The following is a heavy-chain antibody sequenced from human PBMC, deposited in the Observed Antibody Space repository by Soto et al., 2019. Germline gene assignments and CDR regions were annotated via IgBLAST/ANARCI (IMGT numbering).Heavy chain of an antibody. Sequence: GGSLRLSCAASGFTVSSNYMSWVRQAPGKGLEWVSVIYSDGSTYYADSVKGRFTISRDNSKNTLYLQMNSLRAEDTAVYYCARGRYDPFYYYYYGMDVWGQGTTVTVSS. V-gene: IGHV3-66*01. CDR3: ARGRYDPFYYYYYGMDV. J-gene: IGHJ6*02. CDR2: IYSDGST. CDR1: GFTVSSNY. D-gene: IGHD1-1*01.